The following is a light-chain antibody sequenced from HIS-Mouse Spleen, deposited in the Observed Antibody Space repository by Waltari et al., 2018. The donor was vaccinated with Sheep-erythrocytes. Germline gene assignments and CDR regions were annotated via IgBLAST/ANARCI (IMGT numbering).Light chain of an antibody. CDR2: GAS. CDR1: QSVSSSY. CDR3: QQYGSSPLFT. V-gene: IGKV3-20*01. Sequence: EIVLTQSPGTLSLSPAERATLPCRASQSVSSSYLAWYQQKPGQAPRLLIYGASSRATGIPDRFSGSGSGTDFTLTISRLEPEDFAVYYCQQYGSSPLFTFGPGTKVDIK. J-gene: IGKJ3*01.